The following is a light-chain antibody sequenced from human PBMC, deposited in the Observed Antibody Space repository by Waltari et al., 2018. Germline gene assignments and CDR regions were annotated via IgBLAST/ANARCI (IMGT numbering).Light chain of an antibody. CDR1: SSHVGPYNY. CDR2: DVS. V-gene: IGLV2-14*03. CDR3: SSYITTNTLEL. J-gene: IGLJ3*02. Sequence: QSALTQPASVSGSPGQSIPISCTGTSSHVGPYNYVPWYQQTPGKAPKLLIYDVSFRPSGVSYRFSGSKSGNTASLTISGLQAEDEADYYCSSYITTNTLELFGGGTSLTVL.